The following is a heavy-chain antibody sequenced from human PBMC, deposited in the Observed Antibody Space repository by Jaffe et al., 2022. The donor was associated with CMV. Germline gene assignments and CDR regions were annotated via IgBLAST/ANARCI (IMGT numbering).Heavy chain of an antibody. J-gene: IGHJ1*01. Sequence: QVQLVESGGGVVQPGRSLRLSCAASGFTFSSYGMHWVRQAPGKGLEWVAVIWYDGSNKYYADSVKGRFTISRDNSKNTLYLQMNSLRAEDTAVYYCARGSAYCGGDCYFSEYFQHWGQGTLVTVSS. V-gene: IGHV3-33*01. D-gene: IGHD2-21*02. CDR1: GFTFSSYG. CDR3: ARGSAYCGGDCYFSEYFQH. CDR2: IWYDGSNK.